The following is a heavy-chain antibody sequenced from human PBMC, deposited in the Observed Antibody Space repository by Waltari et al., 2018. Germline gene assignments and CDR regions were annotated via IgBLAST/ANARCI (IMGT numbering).Heavy chain of an antibody. Sequence: QLQLQESGPGLVKPSETLSLTCTVSGGSISSSSYYWGWIRQPPGKGLEWIGSIYYSGSTYYNPSLKRRVTISVDTSKNQFSLKLSSVTAADTAVYYCARDVNVLDKYGMDVWGQGTTVTVSS. J-gene: IGHJ6*02. CDR2: IYYSGST. CDR1: GGSISSSSYY. CDR3: ARDVNVLDKYGMDV. V-gene: IGHV4-39*07. D-gene: IGHD2-8*02.